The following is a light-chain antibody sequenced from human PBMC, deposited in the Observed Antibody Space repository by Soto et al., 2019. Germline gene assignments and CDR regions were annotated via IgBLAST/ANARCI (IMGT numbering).Light chain of an antibody. J-gene: IGLJ2*01. CDR2: SNN. V-gene: IGLV1-44*01. CDR3: AAWDDSLNGHVV. CDR1: SSNIGSNT. Sequence: QSVLTQPPSASGTPGQTVSISCSGSSSNIGSNTVDWYQQFPGTAPKLLIYSNNQRPSGVPDRFSGSKAGTSASLAIRGLQSEDEADYYCAAWDDSLNGHVVFGGGTKLTVL.